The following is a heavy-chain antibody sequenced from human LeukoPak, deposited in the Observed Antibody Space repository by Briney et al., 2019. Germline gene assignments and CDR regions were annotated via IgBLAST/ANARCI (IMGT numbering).Heavy chain of an antibody. CDR2: INPNSGGT. J-gene: IGHJ6*02. CDR1: GYTFTVCY. D-gene: IGHD6-6*01. V-gene: IGHV1-2*02. Sequence: ASVKVSFKASGYTFTVCYMHWVRQAPGQGREWMGWINPNSGGTNYAQKFQGRVTMTRDTSISTAYMELSRLRSDDTAVYYCWQLVRAGYYGMDVWGQGTTVTVSS. CDR3: WQLVRAGYYGMDV.